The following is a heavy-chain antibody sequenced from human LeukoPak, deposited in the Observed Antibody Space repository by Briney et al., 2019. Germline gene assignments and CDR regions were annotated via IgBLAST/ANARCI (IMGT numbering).Heavy chain of an antibody. J-gene: IGHJ6*02. D-gene: IGHD6-13*01. CDR1: GYTFITYG. V-gene: IGHV1-18*01. CDR3: ARPVQQLNYGMDV. CDR2: ISGYNGNT. Sequence: GASVKVPCKASGYTFITYGISWVRQAPGQGLEWMGWISGYNGNTNYAQKFQGRVTMTTDTSTSTAYMELSSLRSEDTAVYYCARPVQQLNYGMDVWGQGTTVTVSS.